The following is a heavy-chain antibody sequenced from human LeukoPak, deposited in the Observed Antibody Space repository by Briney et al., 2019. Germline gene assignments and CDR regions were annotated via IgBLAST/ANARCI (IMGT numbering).Heavy chain of an antibody. CDR1: GFTSSSYA. D-gene: IGHD2-15*01. J-gene: IGHJ4*02. CDR2: ISGSGGST. V-gene: IGHV3-23*01. CDR3: ARQIGHSSDGNCYFAY. Sequence: GGSLRLSCAASGFTSSSYAMRWVRQPPGKGLEWVSAISGSGGSTFDADSVKGRFTISRDNPKNTLYLQMNRLKAEDTAVYYCARQIGHSSDGNCYFAYWGQGALVTVSS.